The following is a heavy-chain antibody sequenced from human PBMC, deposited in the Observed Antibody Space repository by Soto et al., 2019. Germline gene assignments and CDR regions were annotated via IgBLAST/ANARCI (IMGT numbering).Heavy chain of an antibody. CDR1: GFTFSSYE. V-gene: IGHV3-48*03. D-gene: IGHD3-22*01. J-gene: IGHJ3*02. Sequence: GGSLRLSCAASGFTFSSYEMNWVRQAPGKGLEWVSYISSSGSTIYYADSVKGRFTISRDNAKNSLYLQMNSLRAEDTAVYYCARGLITMIVVAHGALNIWGKATMVTVSS. CDR3: ARGLITMIVVAHGALNI. CDR2: ISSSGSTI.